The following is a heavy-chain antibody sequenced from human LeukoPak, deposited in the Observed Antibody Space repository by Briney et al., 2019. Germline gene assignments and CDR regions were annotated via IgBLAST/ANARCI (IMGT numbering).Heavy chain of an antibody. CDR1: GYTFTSYD. CDR2: MNPNSGNT. D-gene: IGHD6-13*01. J-gene: IGHJ4*02. V-gene: IGHV1-8*01. CDR3: VRAFRNRVSPNY. Sequence: ASVKVSCKASGYTFTSYDINWVRQATGQGLEWMGWMNPNSGNTGYAQKFQGRVTMTRNTSISTAYMELSSLRSEDTAVYYCVRAFRNRVSPNYWGQGTLVTVSS.